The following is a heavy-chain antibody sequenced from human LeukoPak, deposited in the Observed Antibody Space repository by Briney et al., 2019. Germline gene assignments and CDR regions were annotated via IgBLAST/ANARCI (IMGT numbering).Heavy chain of an antibody. CDR2: ISSSGSTI. V-gene: IGHV3-48*03. J-gene: IGHJ4*02. Sequence: GGSLRLSCAASGFTFSSYEMNWVRQAPGKGLEWASYISSSGSTIYYADSVKGRFTISRDNAKNSLYLQMNSLRAEDTAVYYCARVPLAVVDTAMVGDYWGQGTLVTVSS. CDR3: ARVPLAVVDTAMVGDY. CDR1: GFTFSSYE. D-gene: IGHD5-18*01.